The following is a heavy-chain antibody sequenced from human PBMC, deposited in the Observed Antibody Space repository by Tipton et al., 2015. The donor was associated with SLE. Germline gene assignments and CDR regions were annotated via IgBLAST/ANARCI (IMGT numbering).Heavy chain of an antibody. CDR2: IYHSGGT. J-gene: IGHJ5*02. D-gene: IGHD6-13*01. CDR3: ARGIAAAGTDLIYNWFDP. Sequence: TLSLTCTVSGYSISSGYYWGWIRQPPGKGLEWIGSIYHSGGTYYNPSLKSRVTISVDTSKNQFSLKLSSVTAADTAVYYCARGIAAAGTDLIYNWFDPWGQGTLVTVSS. CDR1: GYSISSGYY. V-gene: IGHV4-38-2*02.